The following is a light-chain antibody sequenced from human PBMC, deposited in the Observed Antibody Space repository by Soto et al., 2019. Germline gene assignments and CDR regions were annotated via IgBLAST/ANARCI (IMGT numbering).Light chain of an antibody. CDR1: QSISNW. Sequence: NEMTQAPSTLPASVGGSGTITCRASQSISNWLAWYQQKPGTAPKVLIYHASNLQSGVPSWFSGSGSRTESTLTISSLNPDDFATYSCPKYNSYWLGQGTKVDIK. CDR2: HAS. J-gene: IGKJ1*01. CDR3: PKYNSYW. V-gene: IGKV1-5*01.